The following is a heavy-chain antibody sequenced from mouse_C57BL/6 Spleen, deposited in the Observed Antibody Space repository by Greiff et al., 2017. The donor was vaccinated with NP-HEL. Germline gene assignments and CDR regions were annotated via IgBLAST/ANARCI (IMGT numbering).Heavy chain of an antibody. V-gene: IGHV1-42*01. CDR3: AYGYDGGAWFAY. CDR1: GYSFTGYY. D-gene: IGHD2-2*01. Sequence: VHVKQSGPELVKPGASVKISCKASGYSFTGYYMNWVKQSPEKSLEWIGEINPSTGGTTYNQKFKAKATLTVDKSSSTAYMQLKSLTSEDSAVYYCAYGYDGGAWFAYWGQGTLVTVSA. CDR2: INPSTGGT. J-gene: IGHJ3*01.